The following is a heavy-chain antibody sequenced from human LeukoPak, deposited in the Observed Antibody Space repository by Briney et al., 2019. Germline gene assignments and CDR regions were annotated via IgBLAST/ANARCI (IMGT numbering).Heavy chain of an antibody. V-gene: IGHV1-69*02. CDR2: IIPILGIA. CDR1: GGTFSSYT. CDR3: ARGNYYYYYMDV. Sequence: SVKVSCKASGGTFSSYTISWVRQAPGQGLEWMGRIIPILGIANYAQKFQGRVTITADKSTSTAYMELSSLRSEATALYYSARGNYYYYYMDVWGKATTVTVS. J-gene: IGHJ6*03.